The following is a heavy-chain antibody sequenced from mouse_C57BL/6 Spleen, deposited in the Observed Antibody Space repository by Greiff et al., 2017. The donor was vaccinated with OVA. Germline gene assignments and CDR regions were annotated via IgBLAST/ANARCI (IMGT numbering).Heavy chain of an antibody. V-gene: IGHV1-64*01. J-gene: IGHJ3*01. CDR2: IHPNSGST. CDR3: ARYYYGSSWFAY. CDR1: GYTFTSYW. D-gene: IGHD1-1*01. Sequence: QVQLQQPGAELVKPGASVKLSCKASGYTFTSYWMHWVKQRPGQGLEWIGMIHPNSGSTNYNEKFKSKATLTVDKPSSTAYMQLSSLTSEDSAVYYCARYYYGSSWFAYWGQGTLVTVSA.